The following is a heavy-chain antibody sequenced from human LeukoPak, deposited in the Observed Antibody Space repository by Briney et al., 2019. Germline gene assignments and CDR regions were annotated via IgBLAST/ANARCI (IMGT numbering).Heavy chain of an antibody. CDR1: GGSFSGYY. Sequence: SETLSLTCAVYGGSFSGYYWSWIRQPPGKGLEWIGEINHGGSTNYNPSLKSRVTISVDTSKNQFSLKLSSVTAADTAVYYCARGMLPDYWGQGTLVTVSS. D-gene: IGHD3-16*01. CDR2: INHGGST. J-gene: IGHJ4*02. V-gene: IGHV4-34*01. CDR3: ARGMLPDY.